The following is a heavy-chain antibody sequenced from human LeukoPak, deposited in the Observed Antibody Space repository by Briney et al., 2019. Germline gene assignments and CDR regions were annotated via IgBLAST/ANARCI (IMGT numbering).Heavy chain of an antibody. J-gene: IGHJ4*02. V-gene: IGHV4-31*03. CDR3: ARVGYYDSSGYYTLFDY. D-gene: IGHD3-22*01. Sequence: PSQTLSLTCTVSGGSISSGGYYWSWIRQHPGKGLEWIGYIYYSGSTYYNPSLKSRVTISVDTSKNQFSLKLSSVTAAGTAVYYCARVGYYDSSGYYTLFDYWGQGTLVTVSS. CDR1: GGSISSGGYY. CDR2: IYYSGST.